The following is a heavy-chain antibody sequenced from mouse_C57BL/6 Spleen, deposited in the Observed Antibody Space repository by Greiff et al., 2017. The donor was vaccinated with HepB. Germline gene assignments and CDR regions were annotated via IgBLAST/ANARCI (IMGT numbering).Heavy chain of an antibody. Sequence: QVQLQQSGAELVRPGASVTLSCKASGYTFTDYEIHWVKQTPVHGLEWIGAIDPETGGTAYNQKFKGKAILTADKSSSTAYMELRSLTSEDSAVYYCTRWDTTGAYWGQGTTLTVSS. V-gene: IGHV1-15*01. J-gene: IGHJ2*01. CDR2: IDPETGGT. CDR3: TRWDTTGAY. CDR1: GYTFTDYE. D-gene: IGHD1-1*01.